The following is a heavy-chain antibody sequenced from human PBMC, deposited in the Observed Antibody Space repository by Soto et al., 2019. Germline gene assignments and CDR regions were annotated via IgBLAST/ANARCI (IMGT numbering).Heavy chain of an antibody. D-gene: IGHD2-8*01. V-gene: IGHV3-7*01. CDR3: ARRRIMLFAPHLDV. J-gene: IGHJ6*02. CDR2: IKPDGSEK. CDR1: GFSFLTYW. Sequence: PWGSLRLSCSASGFSFLTYWMSVFRQSPGKGLEWVANIKPDGSEKPYADSVKGRFTISRDNAKNSLYLQMSSLRAEDTAVYYCARRRIMLFAPHLDVWGQGTTVTVSS.